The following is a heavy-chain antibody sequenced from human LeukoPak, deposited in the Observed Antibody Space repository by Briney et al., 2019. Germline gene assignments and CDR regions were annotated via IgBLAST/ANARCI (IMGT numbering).Heavy chain of an antibody. J-gene: IGHJ4*02. CDR3: ARARNNYDSSGYSALDY. CDR2: IWYDGSNK. D-gene: IGHD3-22*01. V-gene: IGHV3-33*01. CDR1: GFTFSSYG. Sequence: PGGSLRLSCAASGFTFSSYGIHWVRQAPGKGLEWVAVIWYDGSNKYHADSVKGRFTISRDNSKNTLYLQMNSLRAEDTAVYYCARARNNYDSSGYSALDYWGQGTLVTVSS.